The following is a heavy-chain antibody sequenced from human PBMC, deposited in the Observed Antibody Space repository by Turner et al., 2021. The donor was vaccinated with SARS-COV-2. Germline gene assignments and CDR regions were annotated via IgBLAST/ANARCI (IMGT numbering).Heavy chain of an antibody. CDR2: IYYSGST. D-gene: IGHD6-19*01. CDR3: ASPGGNSGWFFAYDI. CDR1: GGSISSSSYY. J-gene: IGHJ3*02. Sequence: QLQLQESGPGLVKPSETLSLTCTVSGGSISSSSYYWGWIRQPPGKGLELIGSIYYSGSTYYNPSLKSRVTISVDTSKNQFSLKLNSVTAADTAVYYCASPGGNSGWFFAYDIWGQGTMVTVSS. V-gene: IGHV4-39*01.